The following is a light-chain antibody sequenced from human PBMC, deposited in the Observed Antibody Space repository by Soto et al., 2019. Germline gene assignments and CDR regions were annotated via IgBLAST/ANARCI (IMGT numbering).Light chain of an antibody. Sequence: QSGLTQPASVSGSPGQSITISCTGTSSDIGGYDFVSWYQQHPGKAPKLMFYEVSNRPSGVSNRFSGSKSGNTASLTISGLQAEDEADYYCSSYTSSSTHYVFGTGTKVTVL. CDR3: SSYTSSSTHYV. V-gene: IGLV2-14*01. CDR1: SSDIGGYDF. CDR2: EVS. J-gene: IGLJ1*01.